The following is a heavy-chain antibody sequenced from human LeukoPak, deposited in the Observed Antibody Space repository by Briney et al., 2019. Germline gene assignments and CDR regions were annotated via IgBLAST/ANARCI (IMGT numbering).Heavy chain of an antibody. V-gene: IGHV3-48*01. CDR1: GFTYNTYS. D-gene: IGHD3-10*01. J-gene: IGHJ3*02. CDR3: ARDTHYYGSGSPAFDI. Sequence: PGGSLRLSCAASGFTYNTYSMNWVRQAPGKGLEWVSYISSSSSTIHYADSVKGRFTISRDNAKNSLYLQMNSLRAEDTGVYYCARDTHYYGSGSPAFDIWGQGTMVTVSS. CDR2: ISSSSSTI.